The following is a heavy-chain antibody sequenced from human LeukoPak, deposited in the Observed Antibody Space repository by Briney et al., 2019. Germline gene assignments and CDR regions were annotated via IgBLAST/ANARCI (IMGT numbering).Heavy chain of an antibody. CDR1: GFTFNSYS. CDR3: AQSRSRNKITFGGVKNWFDP. Sequence: SLRLSCASSGFTFNSYSMHWVRHAPAKGLVWVVVILYDGSNKYYTDSLKDRLPISRDDSKNTLYLPMNSLRAQDTAVYYCAQSRSRNKITFGGVKNWFDPWGQGNLDTVSS. J-gene: IGHJ5*02. V-gene: IGHV3-30*03. D-gene: IGHD3-16*01. CDR2: ILYDGSNK.